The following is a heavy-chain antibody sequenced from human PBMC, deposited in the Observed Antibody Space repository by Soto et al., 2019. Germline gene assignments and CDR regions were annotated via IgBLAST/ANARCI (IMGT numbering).Heavy chain of an antibody. V-gene: IGHV3-15*07. Sequence: GGSLRLSCAASGFTFSNAWMNWVRQAPGKGLEWVGRIKSKTDGGTTDYAAPVKGRFTISRDDSKTTLYLQMNSLKTEDTAVYYCTTGGYSSSWWGYYGMDVWGQGTTVTVSS. D-gene: IGHD6-13*01. CDR3: TTGGYSSSWWGYYGMDV. CDR2: IKSKTDGGTT. J-gene: IGHJ6*02. CDR1: GFTFSNAW.